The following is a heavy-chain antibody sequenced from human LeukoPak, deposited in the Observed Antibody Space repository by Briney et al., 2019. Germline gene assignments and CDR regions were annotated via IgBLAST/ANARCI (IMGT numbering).Heavy chain of an antibody. CDR3: ARDHSRSYQRAFDI. CDR2: IYGGGST. CDR1: AFTVSSNY. J-gene: IGHJ3*02. V-gene: IGHV3-66*02. D-gene: IGHD1-26*01. Sequence: PGGSLRLSCAVSAFTVSSNYVSWVRQAPGKGLEGVSVIYGGGSTNYADSVKGRFTISRDNSKNTLYLQMNSLRAEDTAVYYCARDHSRSYQRAFDIWGQGTMVTVSS.